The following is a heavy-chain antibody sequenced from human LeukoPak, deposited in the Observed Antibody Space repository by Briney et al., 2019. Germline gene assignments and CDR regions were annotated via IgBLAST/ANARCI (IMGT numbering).Heavy chain of an antibody. J-gene: IGHJ5*02. CDR3: ARDPSKADP. Sequence: GRSLRLSCAASGFTFSSYAMHWVRQAPGKGLEWVAVISYDGSNKYYADSVKGRFTISRDNSKNTLYLQMSSLRAEDAAVYYCARDPSKADPWGQGTLVTVSS. CDR1: GFTFSSYA. CDR2: ISYDGSNK. V-gene: IGHV3-30-3*01.